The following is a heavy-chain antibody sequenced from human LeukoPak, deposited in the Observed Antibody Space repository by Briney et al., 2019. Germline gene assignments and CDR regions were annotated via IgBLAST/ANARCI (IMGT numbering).Heavy chain of an antibody. CDR3: ARGHGIVVVPAAHDYDYYYMDV. CDR2: INHSGST. V-gene: IGHV4-34*01. D-gene: IGHD2-2*01. Sequence: SETLSLTCAVYGGSFSGYYWSWIRQPPGKGLEWIGEINHSGSTNYNPSLKSRVTISVDTSKNQFSLKLSSVTAADTAVYYCARGHGIVVVPAAHDYDYYYMDVWGKGTTVTVSS. J-gene: IGHJ6*03. CDR1: GGSFSGYY.